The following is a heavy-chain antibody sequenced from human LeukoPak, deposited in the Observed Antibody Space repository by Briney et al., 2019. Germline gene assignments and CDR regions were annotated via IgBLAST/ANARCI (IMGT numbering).Heavy chain of an antibody. CDR1: GGSFSGYY. CDR2: INHSGST. CDR3: HIVVVVAATRRGDSPFDY. J-gene: IGHJ4*02. Sequence: SETLSLTCAVYGGSFSGYYWSWIRQPPGKGLEWIGEINHSGSTNYNPSLKSRVTISVDTSKNQFSLKLSSVTAADTAVYYCHIVVVVAATRRGDSPFDYWGQGTLVTVSS. V-gene: IGHV4-34*01. D-gene: IGHD2-15*01.